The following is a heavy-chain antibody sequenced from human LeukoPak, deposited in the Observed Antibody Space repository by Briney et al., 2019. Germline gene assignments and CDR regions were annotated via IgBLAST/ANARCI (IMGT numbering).Heavy chain of an antibody. CDR1: GFIFSDYY. J-gene: IGHJ6*03. V-gene: IGHV3-11*04. D-gene: IGHD3-3*01. CDR2: ISRSGNNI. Sequence: GGSLRLSCVGSGFIFSDYYMTWVRQAPGKGLEWVAYISRSGNNIYYAESVKGRFTISRDNAKNSLYLQMNSLRAEDTAVYYCARDYESYYYYYMDVWGKGTTVTVSS. CDR3: ARDYESYYYYYMDV.